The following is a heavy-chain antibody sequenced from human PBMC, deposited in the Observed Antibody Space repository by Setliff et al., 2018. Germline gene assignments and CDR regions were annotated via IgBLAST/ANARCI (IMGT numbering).Heavy chain of an antibody. J-gene: IGHJ6*02. CDR2: INHSGST. Sequence: SETLSLTGALYGGAFSANSWCGTPQPPGKGLEGIGEINHSGSTNYTASLKSPVTISVDTSKIQFSLKLSSVTAADTAVYYCARKVGRKWSGELLYNYYYGMDVWGQGTTVTVSS. V-gene: IGHV4-34*01. CDR1: GGAFSANS. CDR3: ARKVGRKWSGELLYNYYYGMDV. D-gene: IGHD3-10*01.